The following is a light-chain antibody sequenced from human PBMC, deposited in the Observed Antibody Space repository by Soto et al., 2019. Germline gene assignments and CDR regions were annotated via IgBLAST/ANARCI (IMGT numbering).Light chain of an antibody. CDR1: FSNIGRNV. V-gene: IGLV1-44*01. CDR3: AAWDDSLNGWV. J-gene: IGLJ3*02. CDR2: SSK. Sequence: QSALTQPPSASGTPGQRVTISCSGSFSNIGRNVVNWYQTVPGAAPRLLIYSSKERFLGVPDRFSGSKSGTSASLAITGLQSEDETDYFCAAWDDSLNGWVFGGGTKLTVL.